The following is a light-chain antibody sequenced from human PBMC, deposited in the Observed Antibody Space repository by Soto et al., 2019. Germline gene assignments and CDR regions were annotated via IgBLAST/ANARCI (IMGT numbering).Light chain of an antibody. CDR2: VAS. V-gene: IGKV3-20*01. CDR3: QQYGSSRT. CDR1: QSVSSSY. Sequence: EIVLTQSPGTLSLSPGERATLSCRASQSVSSSYLAWYQQKPGQAPSLLIYVASSRATGIPGMFSGSGSGTDFTLTISTLEAEDFAVYYCQQYGSSRTFGPGTKVDIK. J-gene: IGKJ3*01.